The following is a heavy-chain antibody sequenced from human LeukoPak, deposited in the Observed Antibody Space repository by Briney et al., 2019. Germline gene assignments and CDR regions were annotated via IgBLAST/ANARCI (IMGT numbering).Heavy chain of an antibody. V-gene: IGHV1-3*01. J-gene: IGHJ6*02. CDR3: ARYWGLSATGGMDV. CDR1: GYTFTSYA. CDR2: INADDGNT. D-gene: IGHD2-8*02. Sequence: ASVKVSCKASGYTFTSYAMHWVRQAPGQRLEWMGLINADDGNTRYSQRFQGRVTITRDTSANTAYMELSSLRFEDTAVYYCARYWGLSATGGMDVWGQGTTVTVSS.